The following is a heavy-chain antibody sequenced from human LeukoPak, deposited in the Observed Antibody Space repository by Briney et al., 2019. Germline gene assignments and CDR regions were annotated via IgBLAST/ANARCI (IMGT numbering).Heavy chain of an antibody. CDR1: GFTFSNYA. CDR3: AKVPYSDYGSGRPPLDV. D-gene: IGHD3-10*01. V-gene: IGHV3-23*01. CDR2: IDYSGGST. J-gene: IGHJ6*02. Sequence: GGSLRLSCAASGFTFSNYAMSWVRQAPGKGLEWVSTIDYSGGSTYYADSVEGRFTISRDNSKNTLYMQMNSLRAEDTAIYYCAKVPYSDYGSGRPPLDVWGQGTTVAVS.